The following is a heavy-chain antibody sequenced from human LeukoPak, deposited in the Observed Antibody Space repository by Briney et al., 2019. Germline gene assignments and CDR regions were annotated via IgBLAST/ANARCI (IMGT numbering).Heavy chain of an antibody. V-gene: IGHV3-64*01. Sequence: GGSLRLSCAASGFTFSSYAMHWVRQAPGKGLEYVSAISSNGGSTYYANSVKGRFTISRDNSKNTLYFQMGSLRAEDMAVYYCARDIGKYSSGQGAAFDIWGQGTMVTVSS. J-gene: IGHJ3*02. CDR3: ARDIGKYSSGQGAAFDI. CDR2: ISSNGGST. D-gene: IGHD6-19*01. CDR1: GFTFSSYA.